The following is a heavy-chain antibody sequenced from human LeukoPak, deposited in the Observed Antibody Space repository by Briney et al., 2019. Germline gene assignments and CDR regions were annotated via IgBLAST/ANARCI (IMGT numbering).Heavy chain of an antibody. D-gene: IGHD2-21*02. CDR1: GGSISSSSYN. Sequence: SETLSLTCTVSGGSISSSSYNWGWIRQPPGKGLEWIGSIYYSGSTYYNPSLKNRVTISVDMSKNQFSLKLSSVTAADTAVYYCAREVSEIYCGGDCFNWGQGTLVTVSS. J-gene: IGHJ4*02. CDR3: AREVSEIYCGGDCFN. V-gene: IGHV4-39*07. CDR2: IYYSGST.